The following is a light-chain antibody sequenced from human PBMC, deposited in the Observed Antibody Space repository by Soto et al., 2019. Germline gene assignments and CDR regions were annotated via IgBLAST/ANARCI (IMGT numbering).Light chain of an antibody. Sequence: DIQMSQSPSSLSASVGDRVTVSCRASQGIGNDLAWYQQKPGKVPKLLIYGASTLQWGVPSRFSGSGSGTEFTPTISSLQPEDVATYYCQKYDRVPGTFGQGTKVEVK. CDR3: QKYDRVPGT. J-gene: IGKJ1*01. CDR1: QGIGND. V-gene: IGKV1-27*01. CDR2: GAS.